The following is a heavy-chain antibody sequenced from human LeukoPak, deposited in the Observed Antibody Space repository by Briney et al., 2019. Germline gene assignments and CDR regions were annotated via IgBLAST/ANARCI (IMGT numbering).Heavy chain of an antibody. V-gene: IGHV3-30*03. CDR1: GFTFSSYG. D-gene: IGHD5-18*01. J-gene: IGHJ4*02. CDR2: ISYDGSNK. CDR3: AREDTAMVCFDY. Sequence: PGRSLRLSCAASGFTFSSYGMHWVRQAPGKGLEWVAVISYDGSNKYYADSVKGRFTISRDNSKNTLYLQMNSLRAEDTAVYYCAREDTAMVCFDYWGQGTLVTVSS.